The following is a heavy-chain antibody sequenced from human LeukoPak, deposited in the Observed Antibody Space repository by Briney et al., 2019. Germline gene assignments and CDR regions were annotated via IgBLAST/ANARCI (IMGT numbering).Heavy chain of an antibody. CDR2: ISSSSSYI. CDR1: GFTFSDYD. D-gene: IGHD3-10*01. Sequence: GGSLRLSCAASGFTFSDYDMNWVRQAPGKGLEWVSSISSSSSYIYYADSVKGRFTISRDNAKNSLYLQMNSLRAEDTAVYYCARLTMVRGVDYWGQGTLVTVSS. V-gene: IGHV3-21*01. CDR3: ARLTMVRGVDY. J-gene: IGHJ4*02.